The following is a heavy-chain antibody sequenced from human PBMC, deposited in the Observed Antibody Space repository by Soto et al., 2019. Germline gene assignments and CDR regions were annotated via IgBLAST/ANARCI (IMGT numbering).Heavy chain of an antibody. CDR3: ARDPRREAVAEYYYYYGMDV. D-gene: IGHD6-19*01. Sequence: PRASVKVSCKASGYTFTSYGISWVRQAPGQGLEWMGWISAYNGNTNYAQKLQGRVTMTTDTSTSTAYMELRSLRSDDTAVYYCARDPRREAVAEYYYYYGMDVWGQGTTVTVSS. CDR2: ISAYNGNT. J-gene: IGHJ6*02. V-gene: IGHV1-18*01. CDR1: GYTFTSYG.